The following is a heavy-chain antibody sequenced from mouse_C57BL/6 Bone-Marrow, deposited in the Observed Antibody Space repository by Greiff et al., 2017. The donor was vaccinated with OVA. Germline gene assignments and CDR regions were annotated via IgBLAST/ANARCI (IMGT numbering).Heavy chain of an antibody. Sequence: VQLQQPGAELVKPGASVKLSCKASGYTFTSYWMHWVKQRPGQGLEWIGMIHPNSGSTNYNEKFKSKATLTVDKSSSTAYMQLSSLTSEDSAVYYCARVYGYRNYVDYWGQGTTLTVSS. CDR1: GYTFTSYW. V-gene: IGHV1-64*01. CDR3: ARVYGYRNYVDY. J-gene: IGHJ2*01. D-gene: IGHD2-2*01. CDR2: IHPNSGST.